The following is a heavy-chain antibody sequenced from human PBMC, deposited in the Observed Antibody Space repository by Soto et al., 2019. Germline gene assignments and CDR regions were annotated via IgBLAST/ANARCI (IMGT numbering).Heavy chain of an antibody. CDR3: AREDAARIERWFDA. D-gene: IGHD6-6*01. V-gene: IGHV4-31*11. CDR1: GGSIISASYS. J-gene: IGHJ5*02. Sequence: SETLSLTCAVSGGSIISASYSWNWIRQSPGRGLEWIGHIYSSGSTYYNPSLKSRVSISVDTSNNQFSLKPTSVAAADTAVYFCAREDAARIERWFDAWGQGILVTVSS. CDR2: IYSSGST.